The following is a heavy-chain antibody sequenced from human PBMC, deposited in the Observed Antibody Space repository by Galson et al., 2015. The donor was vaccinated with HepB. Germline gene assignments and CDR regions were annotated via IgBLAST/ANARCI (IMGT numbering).Heavy chain of an antibody. J-gene: IGHJ4*02. CDR3: ARDVAAAPRDSHY. CDR2: ISSSGSTI. Sequence: SLRLSCAASGFTFSSYAMHWVRQAPGKGLEWVSYISSSGSTIYYADSVKGRFTISRDNAKNSLYLQMNSLRAEDTAVYYCARDVAAAPRDSHYWGQRTLVTVSS. CDR1: GFTFSSYA. V-gene: IGHV3-48*03. D-gene: IGHD6-13*01.